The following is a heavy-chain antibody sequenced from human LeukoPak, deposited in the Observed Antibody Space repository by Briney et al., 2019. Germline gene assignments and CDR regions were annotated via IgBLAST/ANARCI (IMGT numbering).Heavy chain of an antibody. V-gene: IGHV3-21*04. CDR3: ASPKYGSGSTFDY. Sequence: GGSLRLSCAASGFTFSSYSMNWVRQAPGKGLEWVSSISSSSSYIYYADSVKGRFTISRDNAKNSLYLQMNSLRAADTAVYYCASPKYGSGSTFDYWGQGTLVTVSS. CDR2: ISSSSSYI. D-gene: IGHD3-10*01. J-gene: IGHJ4*02. CDR1: GFTFSSYS.